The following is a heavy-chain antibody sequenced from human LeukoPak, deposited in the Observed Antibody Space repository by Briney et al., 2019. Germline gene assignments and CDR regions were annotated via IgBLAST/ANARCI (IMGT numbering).Heavy chain of an antibody. V-gene: IGHV4-59*01. CDR1: GGSISSYY. Sequence: SETLSLTCTVSGGSISSYYWSWIRQPPGKGLEWIGYICYSGSTNYNPSLKSRVTISVDTSKNQFSLKLSSVTAADTAVYYCARAVHYYDRLDYWGQGTLVTVSS. CDR3: ARAVHYYDRLDY. J-gene: IGHJ4*02. CDR2: ICYSGST. D-gene: IGHD3-22*01.